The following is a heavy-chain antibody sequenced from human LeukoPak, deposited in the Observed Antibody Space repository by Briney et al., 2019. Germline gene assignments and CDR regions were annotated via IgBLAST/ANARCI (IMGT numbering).Heavy chain of an antibody. CDR1: GGSFSGYY. J-gene: IGHJ4*02. Sequence: SETLSLTCAVCGGSFSGYYWSWIRQPPGKGLEWIGEINHSGSTNYNPSLKSRVTISVDTSKNQFSLKLTSVTAADTAVYYCARGVLDSLGTGCDYWGQGTLVTVSS. D-gene: IGHD1-1*01. CDR3: ARGVLDSLGTGCDY. V-gene: IGHV4-34*01. CDR2: INHSGST.